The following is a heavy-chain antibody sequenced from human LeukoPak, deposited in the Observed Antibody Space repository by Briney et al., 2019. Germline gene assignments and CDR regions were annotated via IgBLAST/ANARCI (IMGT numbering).Heavy chain of an antibody. CDR1: GYTFTSYY. CDR2: INPSGGIT. V-gene: IGHV1-46*01. CDR3: ARSAYSDFWSGYYGSTRYFDY. Sequence: ASVKVSCKASGYTFTSYYMDWVGQAPGQGLEWMGIINPSGGITSYAQKFQGRVTMTTATSTSTVYMELSSLRSEDTAVYYCARSAYSDFWSGYYGSTRYFDYWGQGTLVTVSS. J-gene: IGHJ4*02. D-gene: IGHD3-3*01.